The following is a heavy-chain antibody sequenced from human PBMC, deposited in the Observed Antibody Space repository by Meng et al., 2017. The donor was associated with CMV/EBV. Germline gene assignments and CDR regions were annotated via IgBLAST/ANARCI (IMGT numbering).Heavy chain of an antibody. CDR1: GYTFNSYY. V-gene: IGHV1-46*02. CDR3: ARTFYYYDRVRLSY. CDR2: INPSGGST. J-gene: IGHJ4*02. Sequence: GEVVEGGAGVKEAGAGGKSSCKASGYTFNSYYMHWVRQAPGQGLEWMGIINPSGGSTSYAQKFQGRVTMTRDTSTSTVYMELSSLRSEDTAVYYCARTFYYYDRVRLSYWGQGTLVTVSS. D-gene: IGHD3-22*01.